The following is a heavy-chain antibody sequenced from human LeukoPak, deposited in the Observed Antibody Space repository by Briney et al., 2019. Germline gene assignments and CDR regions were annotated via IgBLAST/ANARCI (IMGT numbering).Heavy chain of an antibody. J-gene: IGHJ6*02. CDR3: AGYCGGDCYGMDV. V-gene: IGHV3-7*01. CDR1: GFTFSSYW. CDR2: IKQDGSEK. Sequence: GGSLRLSCTASGFTFSSYWMSWVRQAPGKGLEWVANIKQDGSEKDYVDSVKGRFTISRDNPKNSLYLQMNSLRAEDTAVYYCAGYCGGDCYGMDVWGQGTTVTVSS. D-gene: IGHD2-21*02.